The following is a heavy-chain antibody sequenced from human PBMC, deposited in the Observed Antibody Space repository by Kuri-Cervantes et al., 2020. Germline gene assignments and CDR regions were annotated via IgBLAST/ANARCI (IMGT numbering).Heavy chain of an antibody. J-gene: IGHJ3*02. CDR2: IYHSGST. CDR3: ARHGVSTVTGGGAFDI. Sequence: GSLRLSCTGPGDSISSSTCYWGWIRQPPGKGLEWIGSIYHSGSTYYNPSLKSRVTISVDTSKNQFSLKLSSVTAADTAVYYCARHGVSTVTGGGAFDIWGQGTVVTVSS. D-gene: IGHD4-17*01. CDR1: GDSISSSTCY. V-gene: IGHV4-39*01.